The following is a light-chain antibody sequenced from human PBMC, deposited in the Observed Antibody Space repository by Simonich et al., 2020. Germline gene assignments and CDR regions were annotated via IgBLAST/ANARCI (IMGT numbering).Light chain of an antibody. CDR3: QQYGSSHHT. J-gene: IGKJ2*01. CDR1: QSVSSSY. Sequence: EIVLTQSPGTLSLSPGERATLSCRASQSVSSSYLAWYQQKPGLAPRLLIYDASGRATGIPDRFSGSGSGTDFTLTISRLEPEDFAVYYCQQYGSSHHTFGQGTKLEIK. V-gene: IGKV3D-20*01. CDR2: DAS.